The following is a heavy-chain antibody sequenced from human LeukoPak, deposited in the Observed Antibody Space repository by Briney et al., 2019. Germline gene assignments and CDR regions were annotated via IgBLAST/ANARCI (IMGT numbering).Heavy chain of an antibody. CDR2: ISSGGST. CDR3: AKDVASYQLLLTRDYYGMDV. V-gene: IGHV3-23*01. Sequence: PGGSLRLSCAASGFTFSSYAMSWVRQAPGKGLEWVSGISSGGSTHYADSVKGRFTISRDSSKNTLYLQMNSLRAEDTAVYYCAKDVASYQLLLTRDYYGMDVWGQGTTVTVSS. D-gene: IGHD2-2*01. J-gene: IGHJ6*02. CDR1: GFTFSSYA.